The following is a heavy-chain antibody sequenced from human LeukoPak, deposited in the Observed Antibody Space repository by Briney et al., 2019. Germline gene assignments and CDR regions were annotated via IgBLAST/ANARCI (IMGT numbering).Heavy chain of an antibody. Sequence: SQTLSLTCAISGDNVSSNSGAWNWIRQSPSRGLEWLGRTYYRSKWSNDYAVSVRSRITINADTSKNQFSLQLNSVTPEDTAVYYCARGGSGGCRLGPTCAFDPWGQGTLVTVSA. D-gene: IGHD1-26*01. V-gene: IGHV6-1*01. CDR1: GDNVSSNSGA. CDR3: ARGGSGGCRLGPTCAFDP. CDR2: TYYRSKWSN. J-gene: IGHJ5*02.